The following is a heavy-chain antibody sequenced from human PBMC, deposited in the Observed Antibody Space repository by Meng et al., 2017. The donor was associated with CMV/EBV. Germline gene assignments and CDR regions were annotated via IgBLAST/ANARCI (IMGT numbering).Heavy chain of an antibody. CDR1: GFTFTNAA. J-gene: IGHJ4*02. CDR2: IKSKIDGGKI. Sequence: LRLSCAGSGFTFTNAAMTWVRQASGKGLEWIGRIKSKIDGGKIDYAAPVRGRFAISRDDSKATVYLQIDTLEIEDTGMYYCTTLLRGFWGQGTLVTVSS. CDR3: TTLLRGF. D-gene: IGHD2-15*01. V-gene: IGHV3-15*01.